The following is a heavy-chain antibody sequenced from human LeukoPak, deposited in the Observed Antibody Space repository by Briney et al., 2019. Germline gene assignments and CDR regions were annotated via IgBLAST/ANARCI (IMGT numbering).Heavy chain of an antibody. J-gene: IGHJ4*02. V-gene: IGHV3-9*01. CDR1: GFTFDDYA. Sequence: GGSLRLSCAASGFTFDDYAMHWVRQAPGKGLEWVSGISWNSGSIGYADSVKGRFTISRDNAKNSLYLQMNSLRAEDTALYYCAKDIGSASYYYFDYWGQGTLVTVSS. CDR2: ISWNSGSI. CDR3: AKDIGSASYYYFDY. D-gene: IGHD3-10*01.